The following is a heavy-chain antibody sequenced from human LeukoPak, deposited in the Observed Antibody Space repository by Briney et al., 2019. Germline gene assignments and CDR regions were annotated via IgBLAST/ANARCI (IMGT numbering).Heavy chain of an antibody. Sequence: GGALRLSCAASGFTFINAWMAWVRRAPGKGLEWVGRIKSKSDGCTTDYATPVKTKFTISRDDSKNTLYLQMNSLKTEDTGVYYCITDSLVVNFWGQGTLVTVSS. CDR1: GFTFINAW. CDR3: ITDSLVVNF. D-gene: IGHD3-22*01. J-gene: IGHJ4*02. CDR2: IKSKSDGCTT. V-gene: IGHV3-15*01.